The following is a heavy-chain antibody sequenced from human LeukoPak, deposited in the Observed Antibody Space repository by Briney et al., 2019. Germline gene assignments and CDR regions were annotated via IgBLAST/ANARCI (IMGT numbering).Heavy chain of an antibody. Sequence: PGGSLRLSCAASGLTFSGYWMSWVRQAPGKGLEWVANIEQDGRETYYGDSVKGRFTISRDNAKNSLYLQMNSLRAEDTAVYYCVTLLRRQFDYWGQGTLVTVSS. CDR1: GLTFSGYW. CDR2: IEQDGRET. J-gene: IGHJ4*02. CDR3: VTLLRRQFDY. V-gene: IGHV3-7*01.